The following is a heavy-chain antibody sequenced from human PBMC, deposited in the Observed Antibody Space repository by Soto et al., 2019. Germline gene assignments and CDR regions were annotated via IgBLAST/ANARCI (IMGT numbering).Heavy chain of an antibody. Sequence: GESLKISCKGSGYRFTSNWIAWVRQMPGKGLEWMGIIYPGDFEIRYSPSFQGQVTISVDKSISTAYLQWSSLKASDSGMYYCARPGYDFWREIGSPPFYNVMDVWGQGTTVTVSS. CDR3: ARPGYDFWREIGSPPFYNVMDV. CDR1: GYRFTSNW. D-gene: IGHD3-3*01. CDR2: IYPGDFEI. J-gene: IGHJ6*02. V-gene: IGHV5-51*01.